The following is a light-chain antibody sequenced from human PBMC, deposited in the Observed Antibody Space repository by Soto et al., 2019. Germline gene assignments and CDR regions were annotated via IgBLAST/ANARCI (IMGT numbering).Light chain of an antibody. CDR3: QQFSSYPIT. CDR1: QSVSTN. CDR2: DAS. J-gene: IGKJ4*01. V-gene: IGKV3-20*01. Sequence: EILMTQSPATLSVSPGERATLSCRASQSVSTNLAWYQQKPGQPPRLLISDASSRATGIPDRFSGGGPGTDFTLTISRLEPEDFAVYYCQQFSSYPITFGGGTKVDIK.